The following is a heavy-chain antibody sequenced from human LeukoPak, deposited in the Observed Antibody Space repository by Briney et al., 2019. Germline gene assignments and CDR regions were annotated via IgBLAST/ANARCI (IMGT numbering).Heavy chain of an antibody. CDR1: GGSFSGYY. CDR3: ARAIPGYDYVWGSYQYYFDY. CDR2: INHSGST. D-gene: IGHD3-16*01. J-gene: IGHJ4*02. Sequence: PSETLSLTCAVYGGSFSGYYWSWIRQPPGKGLEWIGEINHSGSTNYNPSLKSRVTISVDTSKNQFSLKLSPVTAADTAVYYCARAIPGYDYVWGSYQYYFDYWGQGTLVTVSS. V-gene: IGHV4-34*01.